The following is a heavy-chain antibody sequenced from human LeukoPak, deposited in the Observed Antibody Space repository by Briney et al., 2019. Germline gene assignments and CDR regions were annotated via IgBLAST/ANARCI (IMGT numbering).Heavy chain of an antibody. CDR3: ARDRSGSYDY. Sequence: ASVKVSCKASGYTFTSYGISWVRQAPGQGLEWMGIINPSGGSTSYAQKFQGRVTMTRDTSTSTVCMELSSLRSEDTAVYYCARDRSGSYDYWGQGTLVTVSS. CDR2: INPSGGST. CDR1: GYTFTSYG. V-gene: IGHV1-46*01. J-gene: IGHJ4*02. D-gene: IGHD1-26*01.